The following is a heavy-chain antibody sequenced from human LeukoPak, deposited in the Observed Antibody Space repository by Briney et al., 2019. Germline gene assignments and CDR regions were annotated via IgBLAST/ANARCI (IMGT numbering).Heavy chain of an antibody. V-gene: IGHV3-23*01. CDR2: ISGSGGST. J-gene: IGHJ4*02. Sequence: PGGPLRLSCAASGFTFSSYAMSWVRQAPGKGLEWVSAISGSGGSTYYADSVKGRFTISRDNSKNTLYLQMNSLRAEDTAVYYCAKAMGITMIVVVITPDFDYWGQGTLVTVSS. CDR3: AKAMGITMIVVVITPDFDY. D-gene: IGHD3-22*01. CDR1: GFTFSSYA.